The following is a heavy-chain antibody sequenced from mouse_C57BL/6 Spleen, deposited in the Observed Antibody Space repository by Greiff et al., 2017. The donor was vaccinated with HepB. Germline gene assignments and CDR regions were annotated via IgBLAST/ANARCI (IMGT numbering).Heavy chain of an antibody. CDR2: INPNNGGT. CDR1: GYTFTDYN. J-gene: IGHJ2*01. Sequence: EVQLQQSGPELVKPGASVKIPCKASGYTFTDYNMDWVKQSHGKSLEWIGDINPNNGGTNYNQKFKGKATLTVDKSSSTAYMELRSLTSEDTAVYYCARYGLLLRYFDYWGQGTTLTVSS. D-gene: IGHD1-1*01. V-gene: IGHV1-18*01. CDR3: ARYGLLLRYFDY.